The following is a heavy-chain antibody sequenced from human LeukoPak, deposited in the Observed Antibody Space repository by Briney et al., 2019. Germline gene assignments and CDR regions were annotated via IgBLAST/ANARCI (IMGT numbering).Heavy chain of an antibody. Sequence: SETLSLTCTVSGYSISSGYYWGWIRQPPGKGLEWIGSIYHSGSTYYNPSLKSRVTISVDTSKNQFSLKLSSVTAADTAVYYCTRANGYGLIDYWGQGTLVTVSS. CDR2: IYHSGST. V-gene: IGHV4-38-2*02. J-gene: IGHJ4*02. CDR3: TRANGYGLIDY. CDR1: GYSISSGYY. D-gene: IGHD3-10*01.